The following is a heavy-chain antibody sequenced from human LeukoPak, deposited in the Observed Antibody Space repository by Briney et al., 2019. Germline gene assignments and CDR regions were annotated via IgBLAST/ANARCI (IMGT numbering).Heavy chain of an antibody. J-gene: IGHJ3*02. D-gene: IGHD1-26*01. Sequence: GGSLRLSCAASGFSFNTYWMTWVRQSPGKGLEWVANIKEDGSDKVYVDSVKGRFTISRDNAKNSLHLQMNSLRVDDSAVYYCARDPYSGNYGAFDIWGQGTMVTISS. V-gene: IGHV3-7*01. CDR2: IKEDGSDK. CDR3: ARDPYSGNYGAFDI. CDR1: GFSFNTYW.